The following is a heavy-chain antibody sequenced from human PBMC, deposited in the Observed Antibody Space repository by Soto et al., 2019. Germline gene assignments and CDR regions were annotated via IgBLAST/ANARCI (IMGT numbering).Heavy chain of an antibody. Sequence: SVKVSCKASGGTFSSYASSWVRQAPGQGLEWMGGIIPIFGTANYAQKFQGRVTITADESTSTAYMELSSLRSEDTAVYYCARDVGTTVTTLYGMDVWGQGTTVTVSS. V-gene: IGHV1-69*13. CDR3: ARDVGTTVTTLYGMDV. CDR2: IIPIFGTA. D-gene: IGHD4-4*01. J-gene: IGHJ6*02. CDR1: GGTFSSYA.